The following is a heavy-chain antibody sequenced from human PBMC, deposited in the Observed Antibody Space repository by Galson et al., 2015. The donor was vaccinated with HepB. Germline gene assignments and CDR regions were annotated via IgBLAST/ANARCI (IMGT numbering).Heavy chain of an antibody. J-gene: IGHJ3*02. Sequence: SLRLSCAASGFTFSSYAMRWVRQAPGKGLEWVAVISYDGSNKYYADSVKGRFTISRDNSKNTLYLQMNSLRAEDTAVYYCARERIDFWKDAFDIWGQGTMVTVSS. CDR2: ISYDGSNK. D-gene: IGHD3-3*01. V-gene: IGHV3-30-3*01. CDR1: GFTFSSYA. CDR3: ARERIDFWKDAFDI.